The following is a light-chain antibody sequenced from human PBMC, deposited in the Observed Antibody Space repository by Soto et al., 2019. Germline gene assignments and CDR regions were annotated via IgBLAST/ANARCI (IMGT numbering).Light chain of an antibody. J-gene: IGLJ1*01. CDR1: SSDVGSYNL. CDR2: EAT. Sequence: QSALTQPASVSGSPEQSITISCTGTSSDVGSYNLVSWYQQHPGKAPKVMIYEATKRPSGVSNRFSGSKSGNTASLTISGLQAEDEADYYCTSYTSSYIYVFGTGTKLTVL. CDR3: TSYTSSYIYV. V-gene: IGLV2-14*02.